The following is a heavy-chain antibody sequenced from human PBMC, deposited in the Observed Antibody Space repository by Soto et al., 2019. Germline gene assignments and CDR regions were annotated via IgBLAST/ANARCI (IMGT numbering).Heavy chain of an antibody. D-gene: IGHD5-18*01. CDR1: GFTFSSYC. V-gene: IGHV3-74*01. J-gene: IGHJ4*02. CDR3: GRGGSDSPMAPGY. Sequence: GGSVRLSCAASGFTFSSYCMHWVRQAPGKGLVWVSRINPDGSATNYADSVKGRFTISRDNAKNTLYLQMNSLRAEDTAVFYCGRGGSDSPMAPGYWGQGTLVTVSS. CDR2: INPDGSAT.